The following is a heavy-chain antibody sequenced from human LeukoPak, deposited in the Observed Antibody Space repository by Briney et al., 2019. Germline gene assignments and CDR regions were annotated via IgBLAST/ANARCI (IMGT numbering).Heavy chain of an antibody. V-gene: IGHV3-23*01. CDR1: GFTFGSYA. Sequence: GGSLRLSCAASGFTFGSYAMNWVRQAPGKGLEWVSAISGRGDRTYYADSVQGRFTISRDNTKNSLYLEMNSLRTEDTAMYYCAKESGKFDYWGQGTLVAVSS. CDR3: AKESGKFDY. J-gene: IGHJ4*02. CDR2: ISGRGDRT.